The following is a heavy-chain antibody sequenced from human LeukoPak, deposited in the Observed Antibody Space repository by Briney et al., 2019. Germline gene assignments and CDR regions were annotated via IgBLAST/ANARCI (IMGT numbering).Heavy chain of an antibody. CDR1: GGSISTNNYY. V-gene: IGHV4-39*02. J-gene: IGHJ4*02. D-gene: IGHD1-26*01. CDR3: ARGTSYPVGAIDY. CDR2: ISYSGT. Sequence: SETLSLTCTVSGGSISTNNYYWGWIRQRPGLGLEWIGSISYSGTYYNPSVKSRVTISRDTAKNHLSLNMRSVTAADTAVYYCARGTSYPVGAIDYWGERTLVTVSS.